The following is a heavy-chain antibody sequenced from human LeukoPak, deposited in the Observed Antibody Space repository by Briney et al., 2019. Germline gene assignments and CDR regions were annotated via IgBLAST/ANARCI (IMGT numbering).Heavy chain of an antibody. CDR3: ARHDYSSGYYSTYYYYYMDV. Sequence: SETLSLTCTVSGGSISSSSYYWGWIRQPPGKGLEWIGSIYYSGSTYYNPSLKSRVTISVDTSKNQFSLKLSSVTAAGTAVYYCARHDYSSGYYSTYYYYYMDVWGKGTTVTISS. CDR2: IYYSGST. V-gene: IGHV4-39*01. CDR1: GGSISSSSYY. D-gene: IGHD3-22*01. J-gene: IGHJ6*03.